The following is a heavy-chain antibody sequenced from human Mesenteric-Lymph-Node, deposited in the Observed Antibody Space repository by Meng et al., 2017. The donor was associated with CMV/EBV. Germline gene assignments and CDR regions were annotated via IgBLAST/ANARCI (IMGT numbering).Heavy chain of an antibody. J-gene: IGHJ3*02. V-gene: IGHV3-7*01. CDR3: ATLPSAHDSFDI. Sequence: GGSLRLSCAASGFTISRYYMSWVRQAPGKGLEWVANMNQDGSEKHYVDSVKGRFSISRDNANNSMYLQMNSLRADDTAVYYCATLPSAHDSFDIWGPGTMVTVSS. CDR2: MNQDGSEK. CDR1: GFTISRYY. D-gene: IGHD3-22*01.